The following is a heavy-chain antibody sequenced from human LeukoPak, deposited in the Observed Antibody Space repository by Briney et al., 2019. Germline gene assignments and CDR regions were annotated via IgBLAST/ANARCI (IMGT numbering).Heavy chain of an antibody. Sequence: GGSLRLSCAASGFTFSSYAMHWVRLAPGKGLEWVAVISYDGSNKYYADSVKGRFTISRDNSKNTLYLQMNSLRAEDTAVYYCARVRSYGDYHAFDIWGQGTMVTVSS. V-gene: IGHV3-30-3*01. CDR1: GFTFSSYA. D-gene: IGHD4-17*01. CDR3: ARVRSYGDYHAFDI. CDR2: ISYDGSNK. J-gene: IGHJ3*02.